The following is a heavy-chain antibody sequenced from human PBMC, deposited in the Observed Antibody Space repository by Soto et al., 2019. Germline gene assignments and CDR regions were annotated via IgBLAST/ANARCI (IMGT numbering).Heavy chain of an antibody. CDR2: ISYDGNSK. CDR3: ARRNYYHGSAYFHEAVDI. CDR1: GFIFSGYA. D-gene: IGHD3-22*01. V-gene: IGHV3-30*09. Sequence: QVQLVESGGGVVQPGNSLRLSCAASGFIFSGYAMHWVLQAPCKGLSWVAVISYDGNSKTYADFVKGRFAISRDNSKNTLYLPMNRLRPDETAVYYCARRNYYHGSAYFHEAVDIWGQGTMGTVSS. J-gene: IGHJ3*02.